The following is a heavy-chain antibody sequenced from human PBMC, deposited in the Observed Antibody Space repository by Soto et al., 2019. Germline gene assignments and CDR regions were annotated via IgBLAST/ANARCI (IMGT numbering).Heavy chain of an antibody. V-gene: IGHV1-8*01. CDR1: GYTFTSYD. Sequence: ASVKVSCKASGYTFTSYDINWVRQATGQGLEWMGWMNPNSGNTGYAQKSQGRVTMTRNTSISTAYMELSSLRSEDTAVYYCARELLPSGAYYYGMDVWGQGTTVTVSS. J-gene: IGHJ6*02. D-gene: IGHD2-21*01. CDR2: MNPNSGNT. CDR3: ARELLPSGAYYYGMDV.